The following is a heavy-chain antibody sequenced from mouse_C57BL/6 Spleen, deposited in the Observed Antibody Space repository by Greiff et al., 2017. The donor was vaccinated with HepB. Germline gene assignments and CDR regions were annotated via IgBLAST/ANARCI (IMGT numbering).Heavy chain of an antibody. J-gene: IGHJ1*03. D-gene: IGHD4-1*01. V-gene: IGHV1-69*01. CDR1: GYTFTSYW. Sequence: QVQLQQPGAELVMPGASVKLSCKASGYTFTSYWMHWVKQRPGQGLEWIGEIDPSDSYTNYNQKFKGKSTLTVDKSSSTAYMQLSSLTSEDSAVYYGARGLGLGGYFDVWGTGTTVTVSS. CDR2: IDPSDSYT. CDR3: ARGLGLGGYFDV.